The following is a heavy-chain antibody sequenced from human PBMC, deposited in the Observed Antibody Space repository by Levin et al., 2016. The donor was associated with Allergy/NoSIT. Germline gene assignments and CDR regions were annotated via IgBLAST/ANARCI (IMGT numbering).Heavy chain of an antibody. Sequence: GGSLRLSCAASGFTFGRTWMHWVHQAPGKGLVWVSRIGTDVSNTIYADSVKGRFTISRDNAKNTLDLQMDSLRVEDTAVYYCVRDWFGEFQWGQGTLVTVSS. CDR3: VRDWFGEFQ. J-gene: IGHJ4*02. V-gene: IGHV3-74*01. CDR2: IGTDVSNT. CDR1: GFTFGRTW. D-gene: IGHD3-10*01.